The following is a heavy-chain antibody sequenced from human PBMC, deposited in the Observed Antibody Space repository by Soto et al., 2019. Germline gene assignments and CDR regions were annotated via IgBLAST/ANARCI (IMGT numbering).Heavy chain of an antibody. CDR2: ISCSGAGT. J-gene: IGHJ6*02. D-gene: IGHD3-16*01. CDR1: GFTFSNYA. CDR3: AKARLWGGDGYNSYYYNAMDV. Sequence: PGGSLRLSCEGSGFTFSNYAMAWVRQAPGKGLEWVSVISCSGAGTYYADSVKGRFTISRDNAKNTLYLQMNSLRPEDTALYYCAKARLWGGDGYNSYYYNAMDVWGQGTTVTVSS. V-gene: IGHV3-23*01.